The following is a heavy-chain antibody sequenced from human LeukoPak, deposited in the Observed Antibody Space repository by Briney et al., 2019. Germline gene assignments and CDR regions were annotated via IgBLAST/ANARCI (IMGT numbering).Heavy chain of an antibody. V-gene: IGHV4-34*01. J-gene: IGHJ4*02. CDR3: ARGLRYYDILTGYYTYYFDY. D-gene: IGHD3-9*01. CDR2: INHSGST. CDR1: GGSFSGYY. Sequence: SETLSLTCAVYGGSFSGYYWSWIRQPPGKGLEWIGEINHSGSTNYNPSLKSRVTISVDTSKNQFSLKLSSVTAADTAVYYCARGLRYYDILTGYYTYYFDYWGQGALVTVSS.